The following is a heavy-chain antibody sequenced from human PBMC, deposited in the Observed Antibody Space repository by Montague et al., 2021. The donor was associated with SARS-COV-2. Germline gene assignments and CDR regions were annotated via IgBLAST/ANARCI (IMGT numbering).Heavy chain of an antibody. CDR2: NNK. V-gene: IGHV3-33*01. J-gene: IGHJ6*02. D-gene: IGHD4-17*01. Sequence: NNKYYADSVKGRFTISRDNSKNTLYLQMNSLRAEDTTVYYFARDYGDYYYYGMDVGGQGTTGTVYS. CDR3: ARDYGDYYYYGMDV.